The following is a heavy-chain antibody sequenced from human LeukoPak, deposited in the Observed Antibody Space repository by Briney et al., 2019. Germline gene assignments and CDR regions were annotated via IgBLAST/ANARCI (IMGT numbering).Heavy chain of an antibody. Sequence: ASVKVSCKASGYTFTGYYMHWVRQAPGQGLEWMGWINPNSGGTNYAQKFQGRVTMTRDTSISTAYMELSRLRSDDTAVYYCARWYRYDILTPFDYWGQGTLVTVSS. CDR1: GYTFTGYY. CDR2: INPNSGGT. CDR3: ARWYRYDILTPFDY. V-gene: IGHV1-2*02. D-gene: IGHD3-9*01. J-gene: IGHJ4*02.